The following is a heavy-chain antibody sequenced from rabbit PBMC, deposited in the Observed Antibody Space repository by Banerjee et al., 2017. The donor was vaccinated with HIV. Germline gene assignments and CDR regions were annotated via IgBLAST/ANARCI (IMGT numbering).Heavy chain of an antibody. D-gene: IGHD1-1*01. CDR3: ARNYVNVFDP. V-gene: IGHV1S45*01. CDR1: GFSFSDRDV. Sequence: QEQLVESGGGLVQPEGSLTLTCKASGFSFSDRDVMCWVRQAPGKGLEWIACINAITGKAVYANWPKGRFTISKASSTTVTLQMTSLTAADTATYFCARNYVNVFDPWGQGTLVTVS. J-gene: IGHJ2*01. CDR2: INAITGKA.